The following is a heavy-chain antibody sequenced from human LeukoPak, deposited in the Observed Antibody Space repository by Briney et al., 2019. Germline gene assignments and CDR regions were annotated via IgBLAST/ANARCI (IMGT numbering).Heavy chain of an antibody. CDR3: VALRDLWKPLDS. V-gene: IGHV4-30-4*01. D-gene: IGHD3-16*01. CDR2: IYYTGSS. CDR1: GGSISSGDYY. J-gene: IGHJ4*02. Sequence: KSSETLSLTCTVSGGSISSGDYYWSWIRQPPGKGLEWIGYIYYTGSSYYNPSLRSRVAVSLDTSKNQFSLKLTSVTAADTAVYYCVALRDLWKPLDSWGRGTLITVSS.